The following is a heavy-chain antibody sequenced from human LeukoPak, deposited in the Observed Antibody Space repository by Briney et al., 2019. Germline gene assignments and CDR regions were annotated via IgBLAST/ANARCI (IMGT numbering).Heavy chain of an antibody. CDR1: GYTFTNYD. CDR2: MDPNSGNT. CDR3: ARVTRVGELLLPFDN. J-gene: IGHJ4*02. D-gene: IGHD1-26*01. Sequence: GASVEVSCKASGYTFTNYDINWVRQATGQGLEWMGWMDPNSGNTGYAQKFQGRVTMTRNTSINTAYMELSSLRSEDTAIYYCARVTRVGELLLPFDNWGQGILVTVSS. V-gene: IGHV1-8*01.